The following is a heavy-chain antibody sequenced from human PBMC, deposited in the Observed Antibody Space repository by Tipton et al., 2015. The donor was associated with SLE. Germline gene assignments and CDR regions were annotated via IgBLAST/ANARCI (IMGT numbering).Heavy chain of an antibody. Sequence: TLSLTCAVYGGSFNGYYWSWLRQPPGKGLEWIADINHSGSTNYNPSLKSRVTISVDTSNNQFSLNLSSLTAADAAVYYCARGPLHYDFRSGYYPPFDYWGQGTLVTVSS. CDR1: GGSFNGYY. J-gene: IGHJ4*02. D-gene: IGHD3-3*01. V-gene: IGHV4-34*01. CDR2: INHSGST. CDR3: ARGPLHYDFRSGYYPPFDY.